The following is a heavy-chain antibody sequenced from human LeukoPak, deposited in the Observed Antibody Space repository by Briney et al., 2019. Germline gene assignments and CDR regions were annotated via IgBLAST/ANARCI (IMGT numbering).Heavy chain of an antibody. D-gene: IGHD2-15*01. CDR2: FDPEDGET. J-gene: IGHJ6*03. Sequence: ASVKVSCKVSGYTLTELSMHWVRQAPGKGLEWMGGFDPEDGETIYAQKFQGRVTMTEDTSTDTAYMELSSLRSEDTAVYYCATKGVGYCSGGSCYSYHYYDYYMDVWGKGTTVTVSS. V-gene: IGHV1-24*01. CDR3: ATKGVGYCSGGSCYSYHYYDYYMDV. CDR1: GYTLTELS.